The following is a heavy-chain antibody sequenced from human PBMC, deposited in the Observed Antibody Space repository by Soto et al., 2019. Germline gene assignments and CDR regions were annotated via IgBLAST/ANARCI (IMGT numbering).Heavy chain of an antibody. CDR3: ARSRFLEWLLASDYFDY. V-gene: IGHV4-30-2*01. CDR2: IYHSGST. Sequence: SETLSLTCAVSGGSISSGGYSWSWIRQPPGKGLEWIGYIYHSGSTYYNPSLKSRVTISVDRSKNQFSLKLSSVTAADTAVYYCARSRFLEWLLASDYFDYWGKGTLVTVSS. D-gene: IGHD3-3*01. J-gene: IGHJ4*02. CDR1: GGSISSGGYS.